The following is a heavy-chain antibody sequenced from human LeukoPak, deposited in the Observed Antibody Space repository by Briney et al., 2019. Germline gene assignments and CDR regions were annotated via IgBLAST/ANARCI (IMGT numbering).Heavy chain of an antibody. J-gene: IGHJ4*02. CDR2: ISYDGSNK. CDR3: AKIVVAAGFDY. CDR1: GFTFSSYG. V-gene: IGHV3-30*18. D-gene: IGHD2-2*01. Sequence: PGGPLRLSCAASGFTFSSYGMHWVRQAPGKGLEWVAVISYDGSNKYYADSVKGRFTISRDNSKNTLYLQMNSLRAEDTAVYYCAKIVVAAGFDYWGQGTLVTDCS.